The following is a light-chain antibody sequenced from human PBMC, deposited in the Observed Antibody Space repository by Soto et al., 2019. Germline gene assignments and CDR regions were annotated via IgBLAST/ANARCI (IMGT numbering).Light chain of an antibody. V-gene: IGKV3-15*01. J-gene: IGKJ2*01. CDR1: QSVSDN. Sequence: EIVMTQSPATLSVSPGERAIVSCRASQSVSDNLAWYQQTPGRAPRLLIYGASIRATGVPARFSGSGSGTEFTLSIRSLQSEDFAVYYCQQYDYWPPYTFGQGTKVEIK. CDR3: QQYDYWPPYT. CDR2: GAS.